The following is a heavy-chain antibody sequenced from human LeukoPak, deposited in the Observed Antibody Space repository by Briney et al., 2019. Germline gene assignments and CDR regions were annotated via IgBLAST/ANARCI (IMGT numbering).Heavy chain of an antibody. J-gene: IGHJ6*03. CDR2: INPNSGGT. CDR3: ARASIANDRRETSYNYMNV. CDR1: GYTFTGYY. D-gene: IGHD6-6*01. V-gene: IGHV1-2*02. Sequence: GASVKVSCKASGYTFTGYYMHWVRQAPGQGLEWMGWINPNSGGTNYAQKFQGRVTMTRDTSISTAYMELSRLRSDDTAVYYCARASIANDRRETSYNYMNVGAKGTTVTVSS.